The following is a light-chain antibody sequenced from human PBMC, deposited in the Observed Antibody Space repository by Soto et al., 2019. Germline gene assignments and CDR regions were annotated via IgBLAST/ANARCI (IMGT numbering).Light chain of an antibody. V-gene: IGLV6-57*01. Sequence: NFMLTQPHSVSESPGKTVTISFTRSSGSIARNYVQWYQQRPGSSPTTVIYEDNQRPSGGPDRFSGSIDSSSNSASLTISGLKTEDEADYYCQSYDSSFVVFGGGTKLTVL. CDR2: EDN. CDR3: QSYDSSFVV. J-gene: IGLJ2*01. CDR1: SGSIARNY.